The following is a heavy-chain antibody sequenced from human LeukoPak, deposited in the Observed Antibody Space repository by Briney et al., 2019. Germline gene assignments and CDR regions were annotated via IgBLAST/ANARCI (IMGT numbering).Heavy chain of an antibody. Sequence: GSLRLSCAASGFTFSSYAMRWVRQAPGKGLEWVSAISGSGGSTYYADSVKGRFTISRDNSKNTLYLQMNSLRAEDTAVYYCARGSYGSGSYYPDYWGQGTLVTVSS. J-gene: IGHJ4*02. V-gene: IGHV3-23*01. CDR1: GFTFSSYA. D-gene: IGHD3-10*01. CDR3: ARGSYGSGSYYPDY. CDR2: ISGSGGST.